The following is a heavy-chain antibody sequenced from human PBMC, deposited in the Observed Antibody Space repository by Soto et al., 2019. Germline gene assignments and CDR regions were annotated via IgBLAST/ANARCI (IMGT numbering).Heavy chain of an antibody. J-gene: IGHJ3*02. CDR1: GFTFSSYS. CDR2: ISSSSSTI. D-gene: IGHD3-10*01. V-gene: IGHV3-48*02. Sequence: EVQLVESGGGLVQPGGSLRLSCAASGFTFSSYSMNWVRQAPGKGLEWVSYISSSSSTIYYADSVKGRFTISRDNAKNSLYLQMNSLRDEDTAVYYCARDRAPITMVRGAPPDAFDIWGQGTMVTVSS. CDR3: ARDRAPITMVRGAPPDAFDI.